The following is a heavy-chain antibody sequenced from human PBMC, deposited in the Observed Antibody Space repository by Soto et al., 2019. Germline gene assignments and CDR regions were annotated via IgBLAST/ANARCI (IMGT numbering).Heavy chain of an antibody. D-gene: IGHD2-21*02. V-gene: IGHV3-30-3*01. CDR2: ISYDGSNK. CDR3: ARDEVGYCGGDCYSSFDY. Sequence: GGSLRLSCAASGFTFSSYAMHWVRQAPGKGLEWVAVISYDGSNKYYADSVKGRFTISRDDSKNTLYLQMNSLRAEDTAVYYCARDEVGYCGGDCYSSFDYWGQGTLVTVSS. CDR1: GFTFSSYA. J-gene: IGHJ4*02.